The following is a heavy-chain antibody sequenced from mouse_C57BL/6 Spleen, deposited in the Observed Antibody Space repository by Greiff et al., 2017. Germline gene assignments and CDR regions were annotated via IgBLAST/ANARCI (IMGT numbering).Heavy chain of an antibody. CDR3: ASPFTTLGPGTMDY. J-gene: IGHJ4*01. CDR2: IYPRSGNT. CDR1: GYTFTSYG. V-gene: IGHV1-81*01. Sequence: QVQLKQSGAELARPGASVKLSCKASGYTFTSYGISWVKQRTGQGLEWIGEIYPRSGNTYYNEKFKGKATLTADKSSSTAYMELRSLTSEDSAVYFCASPFTTLGPGTMDYWGQGTSVTVSS. D-gene: IGHD1-1*01.